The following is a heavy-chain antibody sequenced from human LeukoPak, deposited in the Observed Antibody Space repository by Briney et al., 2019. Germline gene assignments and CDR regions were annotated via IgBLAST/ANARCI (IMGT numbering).Heavy chain of an antibody. CDR3: AREPSPEVVPAATWFDP. J-gene: IGHJ5*02. CDR2: INHSGST. CDR1: GGSFSGYY. V-gene: IGHV4-34*01. D-gene: IGHD2-2*01. Sequence: PSETLSLTCAVYGGSFSGYYWSWIRQPPGKGLEWIGEINHSGSTNYNPSLKSRVTISVDTSKNQFSLKLSSVTAADTAVYYCAREPSPEVVPAATWFDPWGQGTLVTVSS.